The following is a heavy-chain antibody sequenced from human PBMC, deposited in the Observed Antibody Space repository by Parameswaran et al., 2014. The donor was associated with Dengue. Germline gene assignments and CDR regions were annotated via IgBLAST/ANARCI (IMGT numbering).Heavy chain of an antibody. CDR3: ARVQRYSSGWGY. V-gene: IGHV3-48*02. Sequence: WIRQPPGKGLEWVSYISSSSSTIYYADSVKGRFTISRDNAKNSLYLQMNSLRDEDTAVYYCARVQRYSSGWGYWGQGTLVTVSS. CDR2: ISSSSSTI. D-gene: IGHD6-19*01. J-gene: IGHJ4*02.